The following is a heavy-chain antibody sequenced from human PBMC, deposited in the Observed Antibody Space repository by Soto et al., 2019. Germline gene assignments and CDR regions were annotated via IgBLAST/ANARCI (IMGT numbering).Heavy chain of an antibody. Sequence: ASVKVSCKASGYTSTGYYIHWVRQAPGQGLEWMGWVNPNSGGTNYAQKFQGWVTMTRDTSISTAYMELSRLRSDDTAVYYCVTSRVSIAVAGETEYYFDYWGQGTLVTSP. V-gene: IGHV1-2*04. J-gene: IGHJ4*02. D-gene: IGHD6-19*01. CDR1: GYTSTGYY. CDR3: VTSRVSIAVAGETEYYFDY. CDR2: VNPNSGGT.